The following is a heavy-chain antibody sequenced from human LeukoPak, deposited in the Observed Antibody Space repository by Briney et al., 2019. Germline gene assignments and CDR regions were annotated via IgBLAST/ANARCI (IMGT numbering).Heavy chain of an antibody. J-gene: IGHJ4*02. D-gene: IGHD6-6*01. CDR3: ARGHSRDGGSSSGY. V-gene: IGHV3-48*01. CDR2: ISSSSSTI. CDR1: GFTFSSYS. Sequence: PGGSLRLSCAASGFTFSSYSMNWVRQAPGKGLEWVSYISSSSSTIYYADSVKGRFTISRDNAKNSLYLQMNSLRAEDTAVYYCARGHSRDGGSSSGYWGQGTLVTVSS.